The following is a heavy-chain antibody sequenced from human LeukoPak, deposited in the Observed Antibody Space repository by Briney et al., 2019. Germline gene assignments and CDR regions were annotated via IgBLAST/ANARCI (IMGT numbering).Heavy chain of an antibody. V-gene: IGHV4-61*02. CDR1: GGSISSGSYY. Sequence: KTSQTLSLTCTVSGGSISSGSYYWSWIRQPAGKGLEWIRRIYTSGSTNYNPSLKSRVTISVDTSKNQFSLKLSSVTAADTAVYYCAREIATIEGDYFDYWGQGTLVTVSS. CDR3: AREIATIEGDYFDY. J-gene: IGHJ4*02. CDR2: IYTSGST. D-gene: IGHD5-24*01.